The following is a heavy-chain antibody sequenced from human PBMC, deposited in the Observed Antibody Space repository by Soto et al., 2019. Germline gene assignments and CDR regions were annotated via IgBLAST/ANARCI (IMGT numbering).Heavy chain of an antibody. CDR2: INAGNGNT. V-gene: IGHV1-3*01. D-gene: IGHD6-13*01. CDR3: ATNLAAADNFPFDH. Sequence: ASVKVSCKASGYTFTSYAMHWVRQAPGQRLEWMGWINAGNGNTKYSQKFQGRVSMAEGTSTDTAYMELSSLRSEDTAVYYCATNLAAADNFPFDHWGQGTLVTVSS. J-gene: IGHJ4*02. CDR1: GYTFTSYA.